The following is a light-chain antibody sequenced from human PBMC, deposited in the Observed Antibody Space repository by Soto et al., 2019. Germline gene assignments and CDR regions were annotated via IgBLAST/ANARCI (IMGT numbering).Light chain of an antibody. V-gene: IGLV2-14*03. CDR2: EVS. CDR1: SSDVGAYDY. CDR3: ASYTTTSTRV. J-gene: IGLJ1*01. Sequence: QPDLTQPASVSGSPGQSIAISCTGTSSDVGAYDYVSWYQQHPDKAPKLMIYEVSNRPSGVSDRFSGSKSVNTATLTISGLQAEDEADYYCASYTTTSTRVFGTGTKVTVL.